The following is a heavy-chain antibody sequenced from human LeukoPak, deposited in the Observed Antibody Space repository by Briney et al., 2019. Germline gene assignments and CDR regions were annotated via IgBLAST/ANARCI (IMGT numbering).Heavy chain of an antibody. D-gene: IGHD5-24*01. Sequence: SETLSLTRTVSLGSLIGYFWGWIRQPPGKGLECIGYIRYSGSTTYNHSLKSRVTISVDTSKNQLCLRLSSVTAADTAVYYCARAGSRRDGYDVDYWGQGTLVTVSS. CDR2: IRYSGST. CDR3: ARAGSRRDGYDVDY. CDR1: LGSLIGYF. V-gene: IGHV4-59*01. J-gene: IGHJ4*02.